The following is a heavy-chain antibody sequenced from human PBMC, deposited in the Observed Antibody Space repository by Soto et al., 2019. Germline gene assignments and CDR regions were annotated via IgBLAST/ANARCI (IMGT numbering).Heavy chain of an antibody. CDR2: ISSSGTTI. J-gene: IGHJ4*02. CDR1: GFSFSSYS. Sequence: EVLLVESGGGLVQPGGSLRLSCAASGFSFSSYSMNWVRPAPGKGLEWISYISSSGTTIYYTDSMKGRFTISRDNAKNSLFLQMSSLRDEDTAVYYCARDGVYKPDYWGQGTLVSVSS. D-gene: IGHD1-1*01. V-gene: IGHV3-48*02. CDR3: ARDGVYKPDY.